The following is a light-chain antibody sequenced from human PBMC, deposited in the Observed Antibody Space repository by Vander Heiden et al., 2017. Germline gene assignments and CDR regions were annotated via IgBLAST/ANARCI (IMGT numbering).Light chain of an antibody. J-gene: IGKJ4*01. Sequence: DIQLTQSPSFLSASVGDRVTVTCRASQSSSSYLDWFQQKPGKAPKLLIYAASTLQGELPSRFSGSGSGTEFTLTVSSLQPEDFATYYCQQLKSYPLTFGGGTKVEIK. CDR1: QSSSSY. CDR3: QQLKSYPLT. V-gene: IGKV1-9*01. CDR2: AAS.